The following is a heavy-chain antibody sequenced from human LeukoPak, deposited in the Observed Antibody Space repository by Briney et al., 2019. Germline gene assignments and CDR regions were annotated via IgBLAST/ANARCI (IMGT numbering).Heavy chain of an antibody. D-gene: IGHD3-22*01. CDR3: ASPYDSSGYYPYY. J-gene: IGHJ4*02. CDR1: TSTFSSQA. Sequence: GGSLRLSCVASTSTFSSQAMHWVRQAPGKGLEWVALISFDGSKKYYADSVKGRFTISRDRSKNTVYVQMNSLRADDTAVYYCASPYDSSGYYPYYWGQGTLVTVSS. CDR2: ISFDGSKK. V-gene: IGHV3-30*04.